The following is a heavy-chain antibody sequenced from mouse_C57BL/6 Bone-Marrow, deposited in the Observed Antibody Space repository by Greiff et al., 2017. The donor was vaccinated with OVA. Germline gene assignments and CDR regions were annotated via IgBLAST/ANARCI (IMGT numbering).Heavy chain of an antibody. J-gene: IGHJ2*01. V-gene: IGHV1-18*01. D-gene: IGHD1-1*01. CDR2: INPNNGGT. CDR1: GYTFTDYN. Sequence: EVQLQQSGPELVKPGASVKIPCKASGYTFTDYNMDWVKQSHGKSLEWIGDINPNNGGTIYNQKFKGKATLTVDKSSSTAYMELRSLTSEDTAVYYGAREKGDYYGSRHFDYWGQGTTLTVSS. CDR3: AREKGDYYGSRHFDY.